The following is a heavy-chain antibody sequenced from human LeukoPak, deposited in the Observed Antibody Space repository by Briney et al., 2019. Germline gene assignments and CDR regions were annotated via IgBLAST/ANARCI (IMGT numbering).Heavy chain of an antibody. D-gene: IGHD3-16*01. CDR1: GFTFDDYA. CDR3: AKDITRGPYDYVWGSYLDY. Sequence: GGSLRLSCAASGFTFDDYAMHWVRQAPGKGLEWVSLISWDGGSTYYADSVKGRFTISRDNSKNSLYLQMNSLRAEDTALYYCAKDITRGPYDYVWGSYLDYWGQGTLVTVSS. J-gene: IGHJ4*02. V-gene: IGHV3-43D*03. CDR2: ISWDGGST.